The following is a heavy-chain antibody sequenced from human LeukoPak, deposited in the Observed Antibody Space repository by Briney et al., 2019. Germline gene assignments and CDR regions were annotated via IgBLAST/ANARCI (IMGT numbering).Heavy chain of an antibody. V-gene: IGHV3-23*01. J-gene: IGHJ4*02. CDR3: AKGSRGNYDY. Sequence: GGSLRLSYAASGFTFNSYAMAWVRQAPEKGLEWVSSITDSGISTYYADSVKGRFTISRDNSKNTLYLQMNSLRAEDTAVYYCAKGSRGNYDYWGQGTLVTVSS. CDR2: ITDSGIST. D-gene: IGHD1-26*01. CDR1: GFTFNSYA.